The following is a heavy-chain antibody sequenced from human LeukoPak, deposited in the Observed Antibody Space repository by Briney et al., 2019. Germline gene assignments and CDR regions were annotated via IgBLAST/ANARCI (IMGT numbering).Heavy chain of an antibody. CDR1: GFTFSGYY. Sequence: NPGGSLRLSCAASGFTFSGYYMSWIRQAPGKGLEWVSYISSSSSYTNYADSVKGRFTISRDNAKNSLYLQMNSLRAEDTAVYYCARDLEAVAGTIDYWGQGTLVTVSS. CDR3: ARDLEAVAGTIDY. V-gene: IGHV3-11*06. CDR2: ISSSSSYT. J-gene: IGHJ4*02. D-gene: IGHD6-19*01.